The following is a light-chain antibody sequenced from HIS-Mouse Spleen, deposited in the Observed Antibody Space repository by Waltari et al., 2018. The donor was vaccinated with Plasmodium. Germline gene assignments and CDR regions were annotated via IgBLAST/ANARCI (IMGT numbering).Light chain of an antibody. CDR3: QQYNNWSFT. CDR1: QSVRSN. CDR2: GAS. V-gene: IGKV3-15*01. Sequence: EIVMTQSPPTPSVSPGERATLSCRASQSVRSNLAWYQQKPGQAPRLLIYGASTRATGIPARFSGSGSGTEFTLTISSLQSEDFAVYYCQQYNNWSFTFGPGTKVDIK. J-gene: IGKJ3*01.